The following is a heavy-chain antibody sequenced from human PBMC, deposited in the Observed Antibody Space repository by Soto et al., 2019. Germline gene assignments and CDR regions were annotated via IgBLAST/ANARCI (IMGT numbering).Heavy chain of an antibody. CDR2: MNPNSGNT. CDR3: ARGPQEILDH. V-gene: IGHV1-8*01. J-gene: IGHJ4*02. Sequence: QVQLVQSGAEVKKPGASVKVSCKASGYTFTSYDINWVRQATGQGLGWMGWMNPNSGNTGFAQKFRGRVTMTRTTTMGTAYMELSSPGSEDTAVYYCARGPQEILDHWGQGTLVTVSS. CDR1: GYTFTSYD.